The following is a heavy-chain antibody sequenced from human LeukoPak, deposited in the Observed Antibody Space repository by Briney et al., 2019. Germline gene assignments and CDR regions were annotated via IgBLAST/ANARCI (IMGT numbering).Heavy chain of an antibody. J-gene: IGHJ4*02. CDR2: FDPEDGET. CDR3: ARDQIRTGTLGY. D-gene: IGHD1-7*01. Sequence: ASVKVSCKVSGYTLTELSMHWVRQAPGKGLEWMGGFDPEDGETIYAQKFQGRVTMTTDTSTSTAYMELRSLKSDDTAVYYCARDQIRTGTLGYWGQGTLVTVSS. V-gene: IGHV1-24*01. CDR1: GYTLTELS.